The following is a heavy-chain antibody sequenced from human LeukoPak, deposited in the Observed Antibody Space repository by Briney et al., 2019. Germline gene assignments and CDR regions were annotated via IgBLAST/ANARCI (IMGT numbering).Heavy chain of an antibody. CDR2: INHSVST. CDR3: ASMVRGVTWYYYYMDV. CDR1: GGSFSGYY. V-gene: IGHV4-34*01. J-gene: IGHJ6*03. Sequence: SETLSLTCAVYGGSFSGYYWSWIRQPPGKGLEWIGEINHSVSTNYNPSLKSRVTISVDTSKNQFSLKLSSVTAADTAVYYCASMVRGVTWYYYYMDVWGKGTTVTISS. D-gene: IGHD3-10*01.